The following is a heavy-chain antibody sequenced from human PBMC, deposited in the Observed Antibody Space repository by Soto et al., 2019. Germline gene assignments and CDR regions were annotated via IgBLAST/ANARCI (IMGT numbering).Heavy chain of an antibody. CDR1: GGTFSSYA. V-gene: IGHV1-69*06. CDR2: IIPIFGTA. J-gene: IGHJ6*02. D-gene: IGHD2-2*02. CDR3: ARDQSCSSTRCYTPYYYYGMDV. Sequence: ASVKVSCKASGGTFSSYAISWVRQAPGQGLEWMGGIIPIFGTANYAQKFQGRVTITADKSTSTAYMELSSLRSEDTAVYYCARDQSCSSTRCYTPYYYYGMDVWGQGTTVTVSS.